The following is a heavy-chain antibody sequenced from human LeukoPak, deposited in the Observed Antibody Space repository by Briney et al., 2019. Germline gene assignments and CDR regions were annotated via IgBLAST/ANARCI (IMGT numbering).Heavy chain of an antibody. D-gene: IGHD6-19*01. CDR3: ARQIAVAVEDWFDP. CDR1: GYSFTSYW. CDR2: IYPGDSDT. V-gene: IGHV5-51*01. J-gene: IGHJ5*02. Sequence: GESLKISCKGSGYSFTSYWIGWVRQMPGKGLEWMGIIYPGDSDTRYSPSFQGQVTISADKSISTAYLQWSSPMASDTAMYYCARQIAVAVEDWFDPWGQGTLVTVSS.